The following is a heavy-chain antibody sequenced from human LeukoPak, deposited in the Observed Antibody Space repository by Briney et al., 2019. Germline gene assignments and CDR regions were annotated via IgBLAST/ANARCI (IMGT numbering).Heavy chain of an antibody. CDR2: ISYDGSNR. CDR1: GFTFSSYG. J-gene: IGHJ6*04. Sequence: PGRSLRLSCAASGFTFSSYGMHWVRQAPGKGLEWVAVISYDGSNRYYADSLKGRFTISRDNSKNTLYLQMNSLRAEDTAVYYCAKEVVRGVIPSPNYYYYGMDVWGKGTTVTVSS. V-gene: IGHV3-30*18. D-gene: IGHD3-10*01. CDR3: AKEVVRGVIPSPNYYYYGMDV.